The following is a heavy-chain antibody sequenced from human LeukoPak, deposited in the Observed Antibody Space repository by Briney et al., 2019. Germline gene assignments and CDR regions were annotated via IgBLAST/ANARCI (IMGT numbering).Heavy chain of an antibody. CDR2: ICYSGTT. CDR3: ARAGLPAADRQRYYMDV. J-gene: IGHJ6*03. Sequence: SETLSLTCTVSGGSISSNNYYWAWIRQPPGRGLEWIGSICYSGTTKYSPSLTSRVTISVDTSKNQFSLKLNSVTAADTAVYYCARAGLPAADRQRYYMDVWGKGTTVTVSS. CDR1: GGSISSNNYY. V-gene: IGHV4-39*07. D-gene: IGHD2-2*01.